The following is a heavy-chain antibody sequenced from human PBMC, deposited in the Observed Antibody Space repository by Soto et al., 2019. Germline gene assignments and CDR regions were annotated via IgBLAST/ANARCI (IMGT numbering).Heavy chain of an antibody. Sequence: EVLLVESGGGLVQPGGSMRLSCAASGFTFSGYWMSWVRQAPGKGLEWVANIRYDESEQHYVDSVEGRFTISRDNAKNSLFLQLPRLRAEATAVYFCWRVFGASRSVDWWGQGSLVTVSS. V-gene: IGHV3-7*01. J-gene: IGHJ4*02. CDR2: IRYDESEQ. CDR1: GFTFSGYW. CDR3: WRVFGASRSVDW. D-gene: IGHD3-3*01.